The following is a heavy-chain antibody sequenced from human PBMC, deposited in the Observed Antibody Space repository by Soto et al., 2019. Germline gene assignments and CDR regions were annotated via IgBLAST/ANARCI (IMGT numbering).Heavy chain of an antibody. CDR3: TTAVDSGWYGGYYYYGMDV. CDR1: GFTFSNAW. J-gene: IGHJ6*02. V-gene: IGHV3-15*01. Sequence: EVQLVESGGGLVKPGGSLRLSCAASGFTFSNAWMSWVRQAPGKGLEWVGRIKSKTDGGTTDYAAPVKGRFTISRDDSKNTLYLQMNSLKTGDTAVYYCTTAVDSGWYGGYYYYGMDVWGQGTTVTVSS. D-gene: IGHD6-19*01. CDR2: IKSKTDGGTT.